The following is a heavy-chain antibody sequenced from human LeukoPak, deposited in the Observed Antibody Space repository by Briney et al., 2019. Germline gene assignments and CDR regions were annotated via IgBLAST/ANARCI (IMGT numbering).Heavy chain of an antibody. CDR1: GGSFSGYY. V-gene: IGHV4-34*01. J-gene: IGHJ4*02. Sequence: SETLSLTCAVYGGSFSGYYWSWIRQPPGKGLEWIGEINHSGSTNYNPSLKSRVTISVDTSKNQFSLKLSSVTAADTAVYYCARGRRQQPGVYWGQGTLVTVSS. D-gene: IGHD6-13*01. CDR3: ARGRRQQPGVY. CDR2: INHSGST.